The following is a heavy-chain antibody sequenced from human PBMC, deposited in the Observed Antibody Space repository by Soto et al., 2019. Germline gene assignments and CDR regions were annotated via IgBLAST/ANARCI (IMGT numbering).Heavy chain of an antibody. CDR3: ARDGGCSGGSCYPPY. Sequence: QVQLVQSGAAVKKPGSSVKVSCKASGGTFSSYTISWVRQAPGQGLEWMGRIIPILGIANYAQKFQGRVTITADKSTSTAYMELSSLRSEDTAVYYCARDGGCSGGSCYPPYWGQGTLVTVSS. CDR2: IIPILGIA. J-gene: IGHJ4*02. V-gene: IGHV1-69*08. CDR1: GGTFSSYT. D-gene: IGHD2-15*01.